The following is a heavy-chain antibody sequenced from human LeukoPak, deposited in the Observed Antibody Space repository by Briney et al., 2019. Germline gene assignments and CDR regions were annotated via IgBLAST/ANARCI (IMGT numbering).Heavy chain of an antibody. CDR1: SGSFSGYY. CDR3: AGDHYLALKD. CDR2: ISPSGST. D-gene: IGHD1-14*01. V-gene: IGHV4-34*01. J-gene: IGHJ4*01. Sequence: PSDTLSLTCAVYSGSFSGYYWSWIRQPPGKGLEWIGEISPSGSTTYNPSLKTRVTISTDTSKNQFSLKLNSVTAADTAVYYCAGDHYLALKDWGHGMLVTVSS.